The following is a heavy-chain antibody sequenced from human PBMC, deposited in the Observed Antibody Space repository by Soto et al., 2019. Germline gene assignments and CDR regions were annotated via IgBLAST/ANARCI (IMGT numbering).Heavy chain of an antibody. V-gene: IGHV1-46*01. CDR2: INPRGGST. D-gene: IGHD1-26*01. CDR1: GYTFTSYY. Sequence: QVQLVQSGAEVTKPGASVNVSCKASGYTFTSYYMHWVRQAPGQGLEWMGIINPRGGSTTYAQKFQGRVTVTRDTSTSTVYMELSNLRSDDPAIYNCARIALSGGGWLDPWGQGTLVTVSS. CDR3: ARIALSGGGWLDP. J-gene: IGHJ5*02.